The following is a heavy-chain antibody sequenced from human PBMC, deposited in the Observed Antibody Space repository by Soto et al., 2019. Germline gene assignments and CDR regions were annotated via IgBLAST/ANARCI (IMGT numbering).Heavy chain of an antibody. J-gene: IGHJ3*02. D-gene: IGHD3-22*01. V-gene: IGHV3-23*01. CDR1: GFTFSSNA. Sequence: GGSLRLSCAASGFTFSSNAMSWVRQAPGRGLEWVSSITGSGDRINYADSVKGRFTISRDNSKNTFYLQMNSLRAEDTAIYYCAKDGDDSRPPDSFDIWGQGTMVTVSS. CDR2: ITGSGDRI. CDR3: AKDGDDSRPPDSFDI.